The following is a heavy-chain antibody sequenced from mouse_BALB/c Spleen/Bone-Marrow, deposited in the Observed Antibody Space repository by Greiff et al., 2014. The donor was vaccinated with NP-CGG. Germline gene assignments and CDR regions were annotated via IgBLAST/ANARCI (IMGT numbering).Heavy chain of an antibody. CDR1: GYTFTSYT. CDR2: INPSSGYT. D-gene: IGHD1-2*01. V-gene: IGHV1-4*01. CDR3: ARFITTATEYFDY. J-gene: IGHJ2*01. Sequence: VQLQQSGAELARPGASVRMSCKASGYTFTSYTMHWVKQRPGQGLEWIGYINPSSGYTNYNQKFKDKATLTADKSSSTAYMQLSSLTSEDSAVYYCARFITTATEYFDYWGQGTTLTVSS.